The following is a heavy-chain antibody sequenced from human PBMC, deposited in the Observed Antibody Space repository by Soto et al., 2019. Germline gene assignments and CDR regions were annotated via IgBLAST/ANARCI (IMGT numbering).Heavy chain of an antibody. Sequence: QITLKESGPTLVKPTQTLTLTCTFSGFSLTSRPVGVGWVRQPPGKALEWLAFIYWDDDKRYSPSLRSTLTVTKDTSNNQVVHTLTNMDPVDTPTYYCAHRRNYDGSWNEGVFDYWGQGILVTVSS. CDR3: AHRRNYDGSWNEGVFDY. V-gene: IGHV2-5*02. CDR1: GFSLTSRPVG. J-gene: IGHJ4*02. CDR2: IYWDDDK. D-gene: IGHD3-16*01.